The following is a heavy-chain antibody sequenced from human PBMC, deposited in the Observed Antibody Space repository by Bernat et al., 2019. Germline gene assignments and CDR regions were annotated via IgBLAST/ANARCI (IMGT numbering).Heavy chain of an antibody. CDR3: ARGRSAVAGTDY. CDR2: IYSGGST. Sequence: EVQLVESGGGLVQPGGSLRLSCAASGFTVSSNYMSWVRQAPGKGLEWVSVIYSGGSTYYADSVKGRFTISRDNSKSTLYLQMNSLRAEDTAVYYCARGRSAVAGTDYWGQGTLVTVAS. D-gene: IGHD6-19*01. CDR1: GFTVSSNY. J-gene: IGHJ4*02. V-gene: IGHV3-66*01.